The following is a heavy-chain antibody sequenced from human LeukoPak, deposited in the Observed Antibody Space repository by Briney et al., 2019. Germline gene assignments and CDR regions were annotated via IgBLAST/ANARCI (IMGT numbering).Heavy chain of an antibody. CDR3: ARDGRTIFGVVNY. Sequence: PGGSLRLSCAASGFTFSSYSMNWVRQAPGKGLEWVSYISSSSSTIYYADSVKGRFTISRDNAKNSLYLQMNSLRAEDTAVYYCARDGRTIFGVVNYWGQGTLVTVSS. CDR2: ISSSSSTI. CDR1: GFTFSSYS. D-gene: IGHD3-3*01. V-gene: IGHV3-48*01. J-gene: IGHJ4*02.